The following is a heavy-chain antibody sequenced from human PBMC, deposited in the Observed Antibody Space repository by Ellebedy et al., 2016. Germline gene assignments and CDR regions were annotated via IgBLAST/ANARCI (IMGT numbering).Heavy chain of an antibody. J-gene: IGHJ6*02. D-gene: IGHD3-16*02. V-gene: IGHV4-34*01. CDR3: ARGGFGGVIVYYYYGMDV. Sequence: GSLRLXXAASGFTFSSYWMSWVRQPPGKGLEWIGEINHSGSTNYNPSLKSRVTISVDTSKNQFSLKLSSVTAADTAVYYCARGGFGGVIVYYYYGMDVWGQGTTVTVSS. CDR2: INHSGST. CDR1: GFTFSSYW.